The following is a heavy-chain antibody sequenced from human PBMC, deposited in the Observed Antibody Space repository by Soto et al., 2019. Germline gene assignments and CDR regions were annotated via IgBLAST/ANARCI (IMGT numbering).Heavy chain of an antibody. D-gene: IGHD1-1*01. Sequence: GGSLRLSCAASGFTFSSYGMHWVRQAPGKGLEWVAVISYDGSNKYYADSVKGRFTISRDNSKNTLYLQMNSLRAEDTAVYYCATALERYSRNYYFDHWGQGTLVTVSS. CDR3: ATALERYSRNYYFDH. CDR1: GFTFSSYG. V-gene: IGHV3-30*03. CDR2: ISYDGSNK. J-gene: IGHJ4*02.